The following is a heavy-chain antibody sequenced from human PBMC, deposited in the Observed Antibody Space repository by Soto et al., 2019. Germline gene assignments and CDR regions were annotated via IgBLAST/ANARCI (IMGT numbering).Heavy chain of an antibody. J-gene: IGHJ4*02. V-gene: IGHV3-23*01. CDR2: ISGSGGSP. CDR1: GFTFSTYT. Sequence: GGSLRLSCVASGFTFSTYTMGWVRQAPGKGLEWVSVISGSGGSPSYADSVQGRLSISRDNYRNTLYLQMNNLRGDDTAMYYCAKARCSTTNCYVPDYWGQGTLVTVSS. CDR3: AKARCSTTNCYVPDY. D-gene: IGHD2-2*01.